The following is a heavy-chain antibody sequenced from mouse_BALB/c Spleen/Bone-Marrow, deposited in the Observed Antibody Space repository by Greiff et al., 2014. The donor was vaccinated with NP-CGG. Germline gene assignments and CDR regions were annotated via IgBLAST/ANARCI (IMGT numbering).Heavy chain of an antibody. V-gene: IGHV5-12-2*01. Sequence: EVQLQESGGGLVQPGGSLKLSYVVSGITFRSNTMSWIRQTPETRLEWVAYITDDGGSTYYPDIVKGRFTISRDNAKNTLYLQMSSLKSEDTAMYYCTRPRYPFYVMDSWGQGTSVTVSS. D-gene: IGHD2-14*01. CDR1: GITFRSNT. J-gene: IGHJ4*01. CDR3: TRPRYPFYVMDS. CDR2: ITDDGGST.